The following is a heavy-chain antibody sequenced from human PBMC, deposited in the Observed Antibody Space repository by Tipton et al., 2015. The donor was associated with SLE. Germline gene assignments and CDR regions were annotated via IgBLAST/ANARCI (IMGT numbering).Heavy chain of an antibody. CDR1: DGSISDYY. J-gene: IGHJ4*02. Sequence: TLSLTCTVSDGSISDYYWSWIRQSPEKGLEWIGYIYYNGGTNYNPSLKSRVSISVDTSKNQFFLKLRSVTAADTAVYYCARDLGYSDPGGLEYWGQGTLVTVSS. V-gene: IGHV4-59*01. CDR2: IYYNGGT. CDR3: ARDLGYSDPGGLEY. D-gene: IGHD4-17*01.